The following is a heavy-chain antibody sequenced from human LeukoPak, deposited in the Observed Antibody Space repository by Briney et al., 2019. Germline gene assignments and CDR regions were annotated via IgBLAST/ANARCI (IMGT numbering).Heavy chain of an antibody. D-gene: IGHD2-2*01. Sequence: SETLSLTCAVYGGSFSGYYWSWICQPPGKGLEWIGEINHSGSTNYNPSLKSRVTISVDTSKNQFSLKLSSVTAADTAVYYCARGPGIVVVPAAPYNWFDPWGQGTLVTVSS. CDR1: GGSFSGYY. J-gene: IGHJ5*02. CDR2: INHSGST. V-gene: IGHV4-34*01. CDR3: ARGPGIVVVPAAPYNWFDP.